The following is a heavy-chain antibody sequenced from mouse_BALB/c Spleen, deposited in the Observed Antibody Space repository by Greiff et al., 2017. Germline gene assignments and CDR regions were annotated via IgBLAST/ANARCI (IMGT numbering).Heavy chain of an antibody. V-gene: IGHV1-80*01. CDR3: ARGWDY. Sequence: QVQLLQSGAELVRPGSSVKISCKASGYAFSSYGMNWVKQRPGQGLEWIGQIYPGDGDTDYSGKFKGKATLTADKSSSTAYMQLSSLTSEDSAVYFCARGWDYWGQGTTLTVSS. D-gene: IGHD3-3*01. CDR1: GYAFSSYG. J-gene: IGHJ2*01. CDR2: IYPGDGDT.